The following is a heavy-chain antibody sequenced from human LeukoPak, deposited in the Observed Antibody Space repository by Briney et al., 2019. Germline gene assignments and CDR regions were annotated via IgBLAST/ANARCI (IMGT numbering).Heavy chain of an antibody. V-gene: IGHV4-39*07. CDR3: AICNSDCSYFDY. J-gene: IGHJ4*02. D-gene: IGHD2-21*02. CDR2: IYYSGST. CDR1: GGSISSSTYY. Sequence: SETLSLTCTVSGGSISSSTYYWGWIRQPPGKGLEWIGNIYYSGSTYYNPSLKIRVTISVDKSKNQFSLKLSSVTAADTALYYCAICNSDCSYFDYWGQGTLVTVSS.